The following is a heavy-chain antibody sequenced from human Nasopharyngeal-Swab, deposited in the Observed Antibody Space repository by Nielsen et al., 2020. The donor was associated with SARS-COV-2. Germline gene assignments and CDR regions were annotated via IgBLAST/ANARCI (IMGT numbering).Heavy chain of an antibody. J-gene: IGHJ4*02. V-gene: IGHV5-51*01. D-gene: IGHD6-25*01. Sequence: GGSLRLSCKVSGYSFIDYWIGWVRQMPGRGLEWMGIIYPGDFDTRYNPSFQGQVTISADNSISTAYLQWGSLKASDSAMYYCARPLAAASYYFDYWGQGTLVTVSS. CDR2: IYPGDFDT. CDR3: ARPLAAASYYFDY. CDR1: GYSFIDYW.